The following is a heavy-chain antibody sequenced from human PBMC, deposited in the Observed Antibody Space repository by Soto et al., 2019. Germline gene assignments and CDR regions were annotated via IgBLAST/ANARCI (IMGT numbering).Heavy chain of an antibody. J-gene: IGHJ4*02. CDR2: ISGSGNST. V-gene: IGHV3-23*01. CDR3: AKIGRFGVVIEHFDS. Sequence: EVQLLESGGGLVQPGGSLRLSCAASGFTFNNYAMNWVRQAPGKGLEWVSTISGSGNSTYYAGSVKGRFTISRDNSKNTLYLQMNSLRDEDTAVYYCAKIGRFGVVIEHFDSWGQGTLVTVSS. CDR1: GFTFNNYA. D-gene: IGHD3-3*01.